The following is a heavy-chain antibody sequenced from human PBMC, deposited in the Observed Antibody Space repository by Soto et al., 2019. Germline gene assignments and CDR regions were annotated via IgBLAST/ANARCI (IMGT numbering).Heavy chain of an antibody. CDR3: ARGPHVVVTATLDY. V-gene: IGHV3-74*01. Sequence: VQLVESGGGLVQPGGSLRLSCAASGFTFSSYWMHWVRQAPGKGLVWVSRINSYGSSTSYADSVKGRFTISRDNAKNTLYLQMNSLRAEDTAVYYCARGPHVVVTATLDYWGQGTLVTVSS. J-gene: IGHJ4*02. CDR2: INSYGSST. D-gene: IGHD2-21*02. CDR1: GFTFSSYW.